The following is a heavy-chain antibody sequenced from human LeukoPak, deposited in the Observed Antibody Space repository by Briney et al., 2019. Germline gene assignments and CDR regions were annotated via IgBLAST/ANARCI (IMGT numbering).Heavy chain of an antibody. J-gene: IGHJ5*02. CDR3: AREESIAAAGSFSGYNWFDP. D-gene: IGHD6-13*01. Sequence: GASVKVSCKASGYTFTSYDINWVRQAAGQGLEWMGWMNPNSGNTGYAQKFQGRVTMTRNTSISTAYMELSSLRSEDTAVYYCAREESIAAAGSFSGYNWFDPWGQGTLVTVSS. CDR1: GYTFTSYD. CDR2: MNPNSGNT. V-gene: IGHV1-8*01.